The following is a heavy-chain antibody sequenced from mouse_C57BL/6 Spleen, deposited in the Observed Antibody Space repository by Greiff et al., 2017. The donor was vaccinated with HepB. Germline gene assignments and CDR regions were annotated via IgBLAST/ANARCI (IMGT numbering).Heavy chain of an antibody. V-gene: IGHV5-9-1*02. J-gene: IGHJ4*01. CDR2: ISSGGDYI. CDR1: GFTFSSYA. D-gene: IGHD1-1*01. CDR3: TRVFTTVVAPGAMDY. Sequence: EVKLVESGEGLVKPGGSLKLPCAASGFTFSSYAMSWVRQTPEKRLEWVAYISSGGDYIYYADTVKGRFTISRDNARNTLYLQMSSLKSEDTAMYYCTRVFTTVVAPGAMDYWGQGTSVTVSS.